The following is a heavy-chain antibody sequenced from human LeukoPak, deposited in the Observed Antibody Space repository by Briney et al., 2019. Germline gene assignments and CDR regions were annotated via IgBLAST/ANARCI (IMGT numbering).Heavy chain of an antibody. Sequence: SETLSLTCTVSGGSISSYYWSWIRQPPGKGLEWIGEINHSGSTNYNPSLKNRVTISVDTSKNQFSLKLSSVTAADTAVYYCASLFNYYDSSGQDYWGQGTLVTVSS. CDR2: INHSGST. CDR1: GGSISSYY. CDR3: ASLFNYYDSSGQDY. V-gene: IGHV4-34*01. J-gene: IGHJ4*02. D-gene: IGHD3-22*01.